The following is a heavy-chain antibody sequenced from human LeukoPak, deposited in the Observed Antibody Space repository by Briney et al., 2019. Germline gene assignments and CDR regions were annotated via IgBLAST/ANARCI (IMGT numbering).Heavy chain of an antibody. CDR3: AREMATITNDY. CDR2: IYYSGST. CDR1: GGSISSYY. V-gene: IGHV4-59*01. J-gene: IGHJ4*02. D-gene: IGHD5-24*01. Sequence: SETLSLTCTVSGGSISSYYWSWIRQPPGKGLEWIGYIYYSGSTNYNPSLKSRVTISVDTSKNQFSLKLSSVTAADTAVYYCAREMATITNDYWGQGTLVTVSS.